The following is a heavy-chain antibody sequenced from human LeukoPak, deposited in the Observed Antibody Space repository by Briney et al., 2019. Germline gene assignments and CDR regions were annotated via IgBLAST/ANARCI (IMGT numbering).Heavy chain of an antibody. CDR2: ISSDGNNK. D-gene: IGHD4-17*01. V-gene: IGHV3-30-3*01. Sequence: PGGSLRLSCAASGFTFSSYAMHWVRQAPGKGLEWVAVISSDGNNKYYADSVKGRFTNTRDNAKNSLYLQMNSLRDEDTAVYYCARGETSVTSYLNFWGPGALVTVSS. CDR1: GFTFSSYA. J-gene: IGHJ4*02. CDR3: ARGETSVTSYLNF.